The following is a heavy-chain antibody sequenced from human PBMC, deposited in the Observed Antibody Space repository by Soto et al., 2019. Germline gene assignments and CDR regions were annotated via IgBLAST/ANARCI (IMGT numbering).Heavy chain of an antibody. V-gene: IGHV1-69*06. Sequence: SVKVSCKASGGTFSSYAISWVRQAPGQGLEWMGGIIPIFGTANYAQKFQGRVTITADKSTSTAYMELSSLRSEDTAVYYCARIVVVAGTSYGMDVWGQGTTVTVSS. J-gene: IGHJ6*02. CDR3: ARIVVVAGTSYGMDV. D-gene: IGHD2-15*01. CDR2: IIPIFGTA. CDR1: GGTFSSYA.